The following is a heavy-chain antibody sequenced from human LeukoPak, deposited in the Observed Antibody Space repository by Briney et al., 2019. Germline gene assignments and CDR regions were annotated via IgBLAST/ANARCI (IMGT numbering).Heavy chain of an antibody. V-gene: IGHV1-18*01. D-gene: IGHD6-19*01. CDR3: ARAVIVEQWLVWEGYYGMDV. J-gene: IGHJ6*02. CDR1: GYTFTSYG. Sequence: GASVKVSCKASGYTFTSYGISWVRQAPGQGLEWMGWLSAYNGNTNYAQKLQGRVTMTTDTSTSTAYMELRSLRSDDTAVYYCARAVIVEQWLVWEGYYGMDVWGQGTTVTVSS. CDR2: LSAYNGNT.